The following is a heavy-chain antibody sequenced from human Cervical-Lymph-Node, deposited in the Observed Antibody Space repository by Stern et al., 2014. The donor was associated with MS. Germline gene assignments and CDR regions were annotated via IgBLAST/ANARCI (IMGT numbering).Heavy chain of an antibody. D-gene: IGHD3-16*01. CDR3: ARTHYVWGSAYGMDV. CDR2: IDWDDYK. Sequence: QITLKESGPALVKPTQTLTLTCTFSGFSLSTSGMCVSWIRQPPGKALEWLAIIDWDDYKYYSTSLKTMLTISNDTSKNQVVLTMTNMDPVDTATYYCARTHYVWGSAYGMDVWGQGTTVTVSS. J-gene: IGHJ6*02. V-gene: IGHV2-70*01. CDR1: GFSLSTSGMC.